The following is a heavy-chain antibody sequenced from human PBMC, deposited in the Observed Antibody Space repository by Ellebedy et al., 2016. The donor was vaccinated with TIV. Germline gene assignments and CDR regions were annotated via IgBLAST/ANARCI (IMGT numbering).Heavy chain of an antibody. CDR1: GFTFSSYS. Sequence: GGSLRLXXAASGFTFSSYSMNWVRQAPGKGLEWVAVISYDGSNKYYADSVKGRFTISRDNAKNSLYLQMNSLRAEDTAVYYCARGEWELLDASDYWGQGTLVTVSS. D-gene: IGHD1-26*01. V-gene: IGHV3-30*03. CDR3: ARGEWELLDASDY. J-gene: IGHJ4*02. CDR2: ISYDGSNK.